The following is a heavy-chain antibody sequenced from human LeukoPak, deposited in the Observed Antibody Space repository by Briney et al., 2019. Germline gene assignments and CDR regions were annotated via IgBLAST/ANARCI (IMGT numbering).Heavy chain of an antibody. V-gene: IGHV3-15*01. J-gene: IGHJ4*02. CDR1: GLTFSNAW. D-gene: IGHD5-12*01. Sequence: GSLRLFCAASGLTFSNAWMTWVRQSPGKGLEWVGRIKSKIDGGTTDYAAPVKGRFTISRDDSKNTLYLQMNSLKIEDTAVYYCTTGLSGYNLDYWGQGTLVTVSS. CDR3: TTGLSGYNLDY. CDR2: IKSKIDGGTT.